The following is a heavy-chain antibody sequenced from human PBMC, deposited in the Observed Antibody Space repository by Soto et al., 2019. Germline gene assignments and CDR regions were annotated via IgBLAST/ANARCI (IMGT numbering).Heavy chain of an antibody. Sequence: GASVKVSCKASGGTFSSYAISWVRQAPGQGLEWMGGIIPIFGTANYAQKFQGRVAITADKSTSTAYMELSSLRSEDTAVYYCATTIAVAFDYWGQGTLVTVSS. CDR2: IIPIFGTA. J-gene: IGHJ4*02. CDR3: ATTIAVAFDY. CDR1: GGTFSSYA. D-gene: IGHD6-19*01. V-gene: IGHV1-69*06.